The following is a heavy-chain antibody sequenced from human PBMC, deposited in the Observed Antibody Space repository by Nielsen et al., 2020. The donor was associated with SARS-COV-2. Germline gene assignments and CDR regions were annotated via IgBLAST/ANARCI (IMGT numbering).Heavy chain of an antibody. CDR1: GDTFNKYA. CDR3: ATSIVGTSHAFDV. Sequence: SVKVSCKASGDTFNKYATSWVRLAPGQGLEWMGDFIPIFGRPNYAQEFQGRVTITAGESASTTYMEMRSLRSEDTALYYCATSIVGTSHAFDVWGQGTLVTVSS. CDR2: FIPIFGRP. D-gene: IGHD1-7*01. V-gene: IGHV1-69*13. J-gene: IGHJ3*01.